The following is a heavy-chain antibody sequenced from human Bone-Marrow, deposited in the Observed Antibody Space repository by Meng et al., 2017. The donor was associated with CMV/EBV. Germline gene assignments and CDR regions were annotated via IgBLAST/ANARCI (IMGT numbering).Heavy chain of an antibody. Sequence: GESLKISCAASGFTFSNYAMHWVRQAPGKGLEWVALISSDGSNKYYTDSVKGRFTISRDNSKNTVNLQMSSLRVEDTAVYFCAFLTLYYFDYWGQGALVTVSS. J-gene: IGHJ4*02. CDR2: ISSDGSNK. CDR3: AFLTLYYFDY. D-gene: IGHD2/OR15-2a*01. V-gene: IGHV3-30*04. CDR1: GFTFSNYA.